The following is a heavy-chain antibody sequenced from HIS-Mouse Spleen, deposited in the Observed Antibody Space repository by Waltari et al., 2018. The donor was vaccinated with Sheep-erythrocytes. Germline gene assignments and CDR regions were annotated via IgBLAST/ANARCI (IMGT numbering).Heavy chain of an antibody. CDR3: ARVAAVTTYYFDY. CDR1: GFTFSSYS. D-gene: IGHD4-17*01. V-gene: IGHV3-21*01. CDR2: ISSSSSYI. J-gene: IGHJ4*02. Sequence: EVQLVGSGGGLVKPGGSLRLSCAASGFTFSSYSINWVRQAPGKGREGVSSISSSSSYIYYAESVKGRFTIARDNAKNSLYLQMNSLRAEDTAVYYCARVAAVTTYYFDYWGQGTLVTVSS.